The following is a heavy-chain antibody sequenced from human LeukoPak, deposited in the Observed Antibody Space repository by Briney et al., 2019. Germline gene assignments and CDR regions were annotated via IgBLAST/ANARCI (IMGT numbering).Heavy chain of an antibody. J-gene: IGHJ6*01. CDR3: ASRGRWFGNYYYGMDV. V-gene: IGHV1-8*01. CDR2: MNPNSGNT. Sequence: ASVKVSCKASGYTFTSYDINWVRQATGQGLEWMGWMNPNSGNTGYAQKFQGRVTMTTNTSISTAYMELSSLRSEDTAVYYCASRGRWFGNYYYGMDVWGQGTTVTVSS. D-gene: IGHD3-10*01. CDR1: GYTFTSYD.